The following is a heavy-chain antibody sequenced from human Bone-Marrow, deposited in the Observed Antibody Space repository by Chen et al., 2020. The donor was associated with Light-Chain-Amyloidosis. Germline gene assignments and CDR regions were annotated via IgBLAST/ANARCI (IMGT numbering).Heavy chain of an antibody. CDR2: ISAYNGNT. Sequence: QVQLVQSGAEVKKPGASVKVSCKASGYTFTRYGISWVRQAPGQGLEWMGWISAYNGNTNYAQKLQGRVTMTTDTSTSTAYMELRSLRSDDTAVYYCARAKSDYYDSSGYDLQDYYGMDVWGQGTTVTVSS. CDR1: GYTFTRYG. J-gene: IGHJ6*02. CDR3: ARAKSDYYDSSGYDLQDYYGMDV. V-gene: IGHV1-18*01. D-gene: IGHD3-22*01.